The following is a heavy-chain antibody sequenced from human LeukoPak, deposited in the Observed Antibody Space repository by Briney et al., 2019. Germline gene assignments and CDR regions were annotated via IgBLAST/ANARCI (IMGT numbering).Heavy chain of an antibody. CDR1: GFTFSSYG. CDR2: IRYDGSNK. J-gene: IGHJ4*02. D-gene: IGHD1-26*01. Sequence: GGSLRLSCAASGFTFSSYGMHWVRQAPGKGLEWVAFIRYDGSNKYYAVSVKGRFTISRDNSKNTLYLQMNSLRAEDTAVYYCAKDSGKGPLVGATDYWGQGTLVTVSS. CDR3: AKDSGKGPLVGATDY. V-gene: IGHV3-30*02.